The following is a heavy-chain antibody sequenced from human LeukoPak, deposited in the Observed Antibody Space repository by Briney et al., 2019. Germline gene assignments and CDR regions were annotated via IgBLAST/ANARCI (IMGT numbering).Heavy chain of an antibody. CDR3: AKGVKSGYSYGLLAVLDY. J-gene: IGHJ4*02. CDR1: GFTFSSYA. V-gene: IGHV3-23*01. CDR2: ISGSGGST. D-gene: IGHD5-18*01. Sequence: PGGSLRLSCAASGFTFSSYAMSWVRQAPGKGLEWVSAISGSGGSTYYADSVKGRFTISRDNSKNTLYLQMNSLRAEDTAVYYCAKGVKSGYSYGLLAVLDYWGQGTLVTVSS.